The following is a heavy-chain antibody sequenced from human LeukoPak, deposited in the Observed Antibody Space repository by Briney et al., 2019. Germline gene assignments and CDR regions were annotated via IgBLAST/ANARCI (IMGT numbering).Heavy chain of an antibody. V-gene: IGHV3-23*01. CDR3: ANREGGYTYDPFDY. D-gene: IGHD5-18*01. Sequence: GGSLRLSCAASGFTFSTYAMSWVRQAPGRGLEGVSAISGSSDTTYYADSVKGRFTISRDNSKHTLYLQMNSLRAEDTAVYYCANREGGYTYDPFDYWGQGTLVTVSS. CDR1: GFTFSTYA. J-gene: IGHJ4*02. CDR2: ISGSSDTT.